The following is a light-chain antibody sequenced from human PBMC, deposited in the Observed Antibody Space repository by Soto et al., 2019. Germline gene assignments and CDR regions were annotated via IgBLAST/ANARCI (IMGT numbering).Light chain of an antibody. CDR1: QGIRND. J-gene: IGKJ2*01. CDR2: ATS. Sequence: AIQMTQSPSSLSASVGDRVTITCRASQGIRNDLGWYQQRPGTAPKLLIYATSSLESGVPSRFSGSGSGTDFTLTISSLQPEDFATYYCLQHYNYPYTFGQGTKLEI. V-gene: IGKV1-6*01. CDR3: LQHYNYPYT.